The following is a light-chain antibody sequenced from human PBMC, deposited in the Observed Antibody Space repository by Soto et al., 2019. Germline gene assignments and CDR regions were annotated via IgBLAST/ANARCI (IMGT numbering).Light chain of an antibody. Sequence: QSVLTQPPSASGSPGQSVTISCTGTSSDVGGYNYVSWYQQHPGRAPKLIIYEVSKRPSGVPDRFSGSKSGNTASLTVSGLQTEDEADYYCSTYAGSNNQVFGTVTKLTVL. CDR1: SSDVGGYNY. J-gene: IGLJ1*01. CDR3: STYAGSNNQV. V-gene: IGLV2-8*01. CDR2: EVS.